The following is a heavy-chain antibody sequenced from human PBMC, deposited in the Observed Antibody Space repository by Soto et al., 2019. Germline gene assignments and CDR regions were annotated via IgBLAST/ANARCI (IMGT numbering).Heavy chain of an antibody. V-gene: IGHV3-43*01. CDR2: ISWDGGIT. D-gene: IGHD3-9*01. CDR1: GFSFEDYT. CDR3: ARDSYDILTGQKRYFDF. Sequence: PGGSLRLSCAVSGFSFEDYTMHWVRQGPGKGPEWISLISWDGGITDYSDSVKGRFISSRDNSKNSLFLEMNSLTSEDAAMYFCARDSYDILTGQKRYFDFWGQGTLVTVSS. J-gene: IGHJ4*02.